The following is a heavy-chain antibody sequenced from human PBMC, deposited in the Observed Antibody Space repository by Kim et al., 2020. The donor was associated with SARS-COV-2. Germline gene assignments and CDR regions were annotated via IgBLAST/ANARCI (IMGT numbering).Heavy chain of an antibody. CDR3: ARELGTYCGGDCYSLAFDI. Sequence: SVKVSCKASGGTFSSYAISWVRQAPGQGLEWMGGIIPIFGTANYAQKFQGRVTITADESTSTAYMELSSLRSEDTAVYYCARELGTYCGGDCYSLAFDIWGQGTMVTVSS. D-gene: IGHD2-21*02. V-gene: IGHV1-69*13. J-gene: IGHJ3*02. CDR2: IIPIFGTA. CDR1: GGTFSSYA.